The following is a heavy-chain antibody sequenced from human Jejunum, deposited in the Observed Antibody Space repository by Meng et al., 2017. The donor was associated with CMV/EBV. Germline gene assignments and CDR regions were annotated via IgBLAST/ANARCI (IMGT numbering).Heavy chain of an antibody. CDR1: GFTFRSYW. CDR2: INGDGNTT. V-gene: IGHV3-74*01. Sequence: ASGFTFRSYWLHWVHQVPGKGLVWVSRINGDGNTTAYADSVQGRFTISRDNAQNTLYLQMNSLTAEDTGVYYCANTKYSGTYFDFWGQGTLVTVSS. D-gene: IGHD1-26*01. CDR3: ANTKYSGTYFDF. J-gene: IGHJ4*02.